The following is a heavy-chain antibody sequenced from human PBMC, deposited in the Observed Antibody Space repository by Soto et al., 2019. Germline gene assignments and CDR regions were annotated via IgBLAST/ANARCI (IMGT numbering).Heavy chain of an antibody. D-gene: IGHD3-10*01. Sequence: EGQLLESGGGLVQPGGSLRLSCAASGFTFNTYAMNWVRQAPGKGLEWVSTISGSGANTYYADSVKGRFTISRDNSKNTLYPQRKSLRVEDTAVYYWASCGRPLNREVMRWCDPWGQGTLVTVSS. CDR2: ISGSGANT. CDR1: GFTFNTYA. V-gene: IGHV3-23*01. CDR3: ASCGRPLNREVMRWCDP. J-gene: IGHJ5*02.